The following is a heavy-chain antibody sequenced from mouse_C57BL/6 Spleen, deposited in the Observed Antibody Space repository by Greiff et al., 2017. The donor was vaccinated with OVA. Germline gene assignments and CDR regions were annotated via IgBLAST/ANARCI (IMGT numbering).Heavy chain of an antibody. Sequence: DVQLQESGPELVKPGASVKISCKASGYSFTGYYMNWVKQSPEKSLEWIGEINPSTGGTTYNQKFKAKATLTVDKSSSTAYMQLKSLTSEDSAVYYCARGQLRLPFAYWGQGTLVTVSA. CDR3: ARGQLRLPFAY. J-gene: IGHJ3*01. D-gene: IGHD3-2*02. CDR2: INPSTGGT. CDR1: GYSFTGYY. V-gene: IGHV1-42*01.